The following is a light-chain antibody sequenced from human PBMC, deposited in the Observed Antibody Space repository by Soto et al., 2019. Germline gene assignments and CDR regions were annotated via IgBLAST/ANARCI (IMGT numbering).Light chain of an antibody. Sequence: QSVLTQPPSVSGAPGQRVTISCTGSSSSIGAGYDVHWYRQLPGTAPKLLIYGNTNRPSGVPDRVSGSKSGTSASLAITGLQAEDEADYYCQSYDSSLRAVVFGGGTKLTVL. CDR1: SSSIGAGYD. CDR3: QSYDSSLRAVV. J-gene: IGLJ2*01. V-gene: IGLV1-40*01. CDR2: GNT.